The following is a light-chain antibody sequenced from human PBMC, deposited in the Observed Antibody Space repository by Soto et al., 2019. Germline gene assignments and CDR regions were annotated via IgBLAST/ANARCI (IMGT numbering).Light chain of an antibody. CDR2: GYT. V-gene: IGLV1-40*01. J-gene: IGLJ3*02. CDR3: QSYDSSLSTSWV. Sequence: QSVLTQPPSVSGAPGQRVTISCTGSRSNIGAGYDVNWYQHLPGAAPKLLIYGYTYRPSGVPDRFSGSKSGTAASLAITGLQAEDEGDYYCQSYDSSLSTSWVLGGGTKLTVL. CDR1: RSNIGAGYD.